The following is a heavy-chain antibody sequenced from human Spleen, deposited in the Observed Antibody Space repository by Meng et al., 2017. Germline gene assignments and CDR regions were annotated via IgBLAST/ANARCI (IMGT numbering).Heavy chain of an antibody. CDR3: ARAVGQLVTRFDF. V-gene: IGHV4-30-4*01. CDR2: IYYSGST. D-gene: IGHD6-6*01. CDR1: GGSVSSGYYY. Sequence: QGQLQESGPGLVKPSQTLSLTCTVSGGSVSSGYYYWTWLRQPPGKGLEWIGYIYYSGSTYCNPSLKSRVTISADTSKNQFSLKVSSVTAADTAVYYCARAVGQLVTRFDFWGQGTLVTVSS. J-gene: IGHJ4*02.